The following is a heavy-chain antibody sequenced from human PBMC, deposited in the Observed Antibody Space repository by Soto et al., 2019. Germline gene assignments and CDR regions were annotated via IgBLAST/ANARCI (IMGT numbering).Heavy chain of an antibody. CDR3: ARGEGGDYDFY. D-gene: IGHD5-12*01. CDR2: IYYSGST. J-gene: IGHJ4*02. Sequence: SETLSLTCTVSGGSISSGGYYWSWIRQHPGKGLEWIGYIYYSGSTYYNPSLKSRVTISLDTSKNQFSLKLSSVTAADTAVYYCARGEGGDYDFYWGQRTLVTVSS. V-gene: IGHV4-31*03. CDR1: GGSISSGGYY.